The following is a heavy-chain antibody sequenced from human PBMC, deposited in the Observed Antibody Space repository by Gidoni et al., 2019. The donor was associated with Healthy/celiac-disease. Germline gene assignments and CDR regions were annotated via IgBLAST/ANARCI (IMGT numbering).Heavy chain of an antibody. CDR1: GFPFTSYG. V-gene: IGHV3-30*18. D-gene: IGHD3-3*01. CDR2: ISYDGSNK. Sequence: QVQLVESAGGVVQPGRAPRPSCAASGFPFTSYGMHWVRQAPGKGLEWVAVISYDGSNKYYADSVKGRFTISRDNSKNTLYLQMNSLRAEDTAVYYCAKAQFTPYDFHGMDVWGQGTTVTVSS. CDR3: AKAQFTPYDFHGMDV. J-gene: IGHJ6*02.